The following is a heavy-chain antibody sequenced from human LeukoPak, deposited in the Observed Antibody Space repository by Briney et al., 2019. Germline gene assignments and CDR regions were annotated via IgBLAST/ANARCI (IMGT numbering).Heavy chain of an antibody. CDR2: IYYSGST. V-gene: IGHV4-31*03. Sequence: SQTLSLTCTVSGGSVSSGGYYWSWVRQHPGKGLEWIGYIYYSGSTYYNPSLKSRVTVSLDTSKNHFSLTLSSVTAADTAVYYCASALYYFYMDVWGKGTTVTVSS. J-gene: IGHJ6*03. CDR3: ASALYYFYMDV. CDR1: GGSVSSGGYY.